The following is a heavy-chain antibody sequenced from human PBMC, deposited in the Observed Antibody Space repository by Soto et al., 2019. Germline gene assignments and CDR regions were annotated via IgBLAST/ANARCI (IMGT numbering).Heavy chain of an antibody. J-gene: IGHJ3*01. V-gene: IGHV3-74*02. CDR3: ARGIRGHYAFDV. Sequence: EVQLEESGGDLVQPGGSLRLSCAASGITFSSYWMHWVRQAPGKGLVWVSRVKTDGSTYYADSVKGRLTIFRDNAKNTLYLQMNSLTVEDTAVYYCARGIRGHYAFDVWGQGTMVTVPS. CDR1: GITFSSYW. D-gene: IGHD5-12*01. CDR2: VKTDGST.